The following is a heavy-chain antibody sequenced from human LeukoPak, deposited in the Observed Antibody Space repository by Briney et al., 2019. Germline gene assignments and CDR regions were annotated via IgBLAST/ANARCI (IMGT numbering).Heavy chain of an antibody. Sequence: GGSLRLSCAASGFTFRSNWMHWVRQAPGKGLEWVAVISYDGSNKYYADSVKGRFTISRDNSKSTLYLQMNSLRVEDTAVYYCARDQPRAIIAVAWGGWFDPWGQGTLVTVSS. V-gene: IGHV3-30*03. J-gene: IGHJ5*02. CDR3: ARDQPRAIIAVAWGGWFDP. CDR1: GFTFRSNW. CDR2: ISYDGSNK. D-gene: IGHD6-19*01.